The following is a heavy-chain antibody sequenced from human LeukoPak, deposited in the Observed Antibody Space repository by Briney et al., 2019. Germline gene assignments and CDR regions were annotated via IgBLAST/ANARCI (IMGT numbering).Heavy chain of an antibody. CDR1: GLTFSNYA. J-gene: IGHJ5*02. CDR2: ISYDGSNK. V-gene: IGHV3-30-3*02. CDR3: AKTISRYCSSTSCLNWFDP. D-gene: IGHD2-2*01. Sequence: GGSLRLSCAASGLTFSNYAFHWVRQAPGKGLEWVAVISYDGSNKYYADSVQGRFTISRDNSKNTLYLQMHSLRAEDTAVFYCAKTISRYCSSTSCLNWFDPWGQGTLVTVSS.